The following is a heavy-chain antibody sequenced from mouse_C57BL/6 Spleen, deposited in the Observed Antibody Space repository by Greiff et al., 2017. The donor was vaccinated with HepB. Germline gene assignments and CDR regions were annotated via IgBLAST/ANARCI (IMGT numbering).Heavy chain of an antibody. Sequence: QVHVKQPGAELVRPGTSVKLSCKASGYTFTSYWMHWVKQRPGQGLEWIGVIDPSDSYTNYNQKFKGKATLTVDTSSSTAYMQLSSLTSEDSAVYYCASLQLGRGYFDYWGQGTTLTVSS. CDR1: GYTFTSYW. V-gene: IGHV1-59*01. CDR3: ASLQLGRGYFDY. CDR2: IDPSDSYT. D-gene: IGHD4-1*02. J-gene: IGHJ2*01.